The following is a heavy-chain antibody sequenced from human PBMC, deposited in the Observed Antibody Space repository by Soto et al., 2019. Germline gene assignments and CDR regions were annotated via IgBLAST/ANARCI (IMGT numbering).Heavy chain of an antibody. J-gene: IGHJ6*02. CDR3: STAPIYYYDYGMDV. Sequence: QVQLVQSGAEVKKPGASVKVSCKVSGYTLAELSMHWVRQAPGKGLEWMGGFDPEDGETIYAQKFQGRVNMTEYTSKDKAYLELSSLRSEDTAVYYCSTAPIYYYDYGMDVWGQGTTFTVSS. V-gene: IGHV1-24*01. CDR1: GYTLAELS. CDR2: FDPEDGET.